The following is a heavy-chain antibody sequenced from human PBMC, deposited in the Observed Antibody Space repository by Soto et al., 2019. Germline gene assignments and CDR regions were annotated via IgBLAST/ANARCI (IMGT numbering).Heavy chain of an antibody. CDR1: GGTIISYP. V-gene: IGHV1-69*06. CDR2: IIPSFGTA. J-gene: IGHJ4*02. D-gene: IGHD6-13*01. Sequence: SVKVSCKASGGTIISYPMSWVRQAPGKGLEWMGGIIPSFGTANYAQTFQGRVTITADKSTSTAYMQLSSLRAEDTAVYYCARKSGQQAPFDYWGQGTLVTVSS. CDR3: ARKSGQQAPFDY.